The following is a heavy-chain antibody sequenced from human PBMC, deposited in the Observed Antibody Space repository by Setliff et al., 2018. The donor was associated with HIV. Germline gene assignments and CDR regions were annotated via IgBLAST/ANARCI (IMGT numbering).Heavy chain of an antibody. CDR1: GFSFGSYW. CDR2: VKQDGSDK. J-gene: IGHJ4*02. CDR3: AKGLSSGYYYGLDS. V-gene: IGHV3-7*03. Sequence: GGSLRLSCAASGFSFGSYWMSWVRQAPGKGLEWVANVKQDGSDKYYVDSVKGRFTISRDNAKNSLYLQMNSLRAEDMALYYCAKGLSSGYYYGLDSWGQGTLVTVSS. D-gene: IGHD3-22*01.